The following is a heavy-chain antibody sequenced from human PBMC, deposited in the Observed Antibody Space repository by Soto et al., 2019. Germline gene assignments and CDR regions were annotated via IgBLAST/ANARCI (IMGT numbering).Heavy chain of an antibody. CDR1: GYTFTGHY. J-gene: IGHJ5*02. CDR2: IGPESGAT. V-gene: IGHV1-2*02. D-gene: IGHD1-1*01. CDR3: ARANVWNAGFFAINSFDP. Sequence: GASVKVSCKASGYTFTGHYIHWVRQAPEQGPEWMGEIGPESGATRYAQRFQGRVTMTRDMSITTVYMELNNLKASDTAMYYCARANVWNAGFFAINSFDPWGQGTLVTVSS.